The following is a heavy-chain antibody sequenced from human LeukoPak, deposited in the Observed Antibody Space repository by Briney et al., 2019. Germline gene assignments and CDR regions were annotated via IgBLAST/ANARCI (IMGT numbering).Heavy chain of an antibody. CDR1: GGSISSGGYY. Sequence: SETLSLTCTVSGGSISSGGYYWSWIRQHPGKGLEWIGYIYYSGSTYYHPSLKSRVSISVDTSKNQFSLKLSSVTAADTAVYYCARCPLVRGVILPWFDPWGQGTLVTVSS. D-gene: IGHD3-10*01. CDR3: ARCPLVRGVILPWFDP. CDR2: IYYSGST. V-gene: IGHV4-31*03. J-gene: IGHJ5*02.